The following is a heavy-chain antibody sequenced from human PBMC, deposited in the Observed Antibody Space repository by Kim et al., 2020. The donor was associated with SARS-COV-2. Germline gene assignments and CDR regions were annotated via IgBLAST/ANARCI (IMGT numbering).Heavy chain of an antibody. J-gene: IGHJ6*03. CDR3: AREGRITIFGVVIPKDYYMDV. V-gene: IGHV3-21*01. Sequence: GGSLRLSCAASGFTFSSYSMNWVRQAPGKGLEWVSSISSSSGNIYYADSVKGRFTISRDNAKNSLYLQMNSLRAEDTAVYYCAREGRITIFGVVIPKDYYMDVWGKGTTVTVSS. CDR1: GFTFSSYS. D-gene: IGHD3-3*01. CDR2: ISSSSGNI.